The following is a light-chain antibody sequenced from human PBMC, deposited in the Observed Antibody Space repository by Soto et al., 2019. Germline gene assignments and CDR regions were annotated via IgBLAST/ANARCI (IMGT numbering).Light chain of an antibody. J-gene: IGLJ2*01. V-gene: IGLV2-23*02. Sequence: QSALTQPASVSGSPGQSITISCTGTSSDIGSYDLVSWYQQHPGKAPKLMIYEVSKRPSGVSNRFSGSKSGNTASLTISGIQAEDEADYYCCSHAGSSTHVVLGGGTKLTVL. CDR3: CSHAGSSTHVV. CDR2: EVS. CDR1: SSDIGSYDL.